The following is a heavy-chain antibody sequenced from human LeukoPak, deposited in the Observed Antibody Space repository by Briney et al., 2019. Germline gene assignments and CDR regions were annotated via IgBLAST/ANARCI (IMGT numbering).Heavy chain of an antibody. CDR1: GASMSDYY. CDR2: IYYTGST. V-gene: IGHV4-59*08. Sequence: SETLSLTCTVSGASMSDYYWSWIRQPPGKGLEWIGYIYYTGSTNYNPSLKSRVTMSVDASKNQISLKLSSVTAADSAVYYCVRRVRYFGQNDYWGQGTLVTVSS. CDR3: VRRVRYFGQNDY. D-gene: IGHD3-9*01. J-gene: IGHJ4*02.